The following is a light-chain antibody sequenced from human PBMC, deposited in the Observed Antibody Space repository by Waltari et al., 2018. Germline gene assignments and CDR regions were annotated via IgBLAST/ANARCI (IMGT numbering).Light chain of an antibody. Sequence: EVVLTQSPGPLSLSPGERATPACRASQSVGTSLAWYQQKPGQAPRLLIYGASRRATGIPDRFSGSGSGTNFSLTTSRLEPEDFAVYYCQHYVRLPATFGQGTKVEI. V-gene: IGKV3-20*01. CDR2: GAS. CDR3: QHYVRLPAT. CDR1: QSVGTS. J-gene: IGKJ1*01.